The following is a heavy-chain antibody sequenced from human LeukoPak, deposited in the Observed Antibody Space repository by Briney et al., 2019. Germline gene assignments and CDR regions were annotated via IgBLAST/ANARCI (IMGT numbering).Heavy chain of an antibody. V-gene: IGHV3-23*01. D-gene: IGHD2-2*01. Sequence: GGSLRLTCAASGFTFSSYAMNWVRQAPGKGLEWVSAISGSGGSTYYADSVKGRFTISRDNSKNTLYLQMNSLRAEDTAVYYCTTEERSTSPSDFDYWGQGTLVTVSS. J-gene: IGHJ4*02. CDR1: GFTFSSYA. CDR2: ISGSGGST. CDR3: TTEERSTSPSDFDY.